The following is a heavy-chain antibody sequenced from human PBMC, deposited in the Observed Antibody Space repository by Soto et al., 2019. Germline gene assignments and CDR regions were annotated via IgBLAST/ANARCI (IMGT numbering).Heavy chain of an antibody. V-gene: IGHV4-34*01. D-gene: IGHD1-26*01. CDR1: GGSFSGYY. Sequence: QVQLQQWGAGPLKPSETLSLTCAVYGGSFSGYYWSWIRQPPGKGLEWIGEINHSGSTNYNPSLKSRVTISVDTSKNQFSLKLSSVTAADTAVYYCARGRRGARPTYYFDYWGQGTLVTVSS. CDR2: INHSGST. J-gene: IGHJ4*02. CDR3: ARGRRGARPTYYFDY.